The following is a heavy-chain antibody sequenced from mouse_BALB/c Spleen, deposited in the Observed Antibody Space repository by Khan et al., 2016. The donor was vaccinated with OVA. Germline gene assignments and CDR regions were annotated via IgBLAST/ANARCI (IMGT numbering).Heavy chain of an antibody. CDR3: TRSMMTTWYFDV. V-gene: IGHV5-17*02. Sequence: EVELVESGGGLVQPGGSRKLSCAASGFSFSSFGMHWVRQAPEKGLEWVAYISFGSATIYYTDTVKGRFTISRDNPKNTLFLQMTSLRSEDTAMYYCTRSMMTTWYFDVWGAGTTVTVSS. CDR2: ISFGSATI. CDR1: GFSFSSFG. D-gene: IGHD2-4*01. J-gene: IGHJ1*01.